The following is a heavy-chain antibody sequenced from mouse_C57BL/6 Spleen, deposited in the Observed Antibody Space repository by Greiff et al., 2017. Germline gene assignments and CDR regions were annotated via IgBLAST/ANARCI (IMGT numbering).Heavy chain of an antibody. V-gene: IGHV5-17*01. Sequence: VQLQQSGGGLVKPGGSLKLSCAASGFTFSDYGMHWVRQAPEKGLEWVAYISSGSSTIYYADTVKGRFTISRDNAKNTLFLQMTSLRSEGTAMYYCARAYYGNPYYAMDYWGQGTSVTVSS. J-gene: IGHJ4*01. CDR1: GFTFSDYG. CDR3: ARAYYGNPYYAMDY. CDR2: ISSGSSTI. D-gene: IGHD2-10*01.